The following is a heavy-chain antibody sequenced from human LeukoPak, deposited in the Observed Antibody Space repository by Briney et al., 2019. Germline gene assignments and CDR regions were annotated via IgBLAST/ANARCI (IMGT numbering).Heavy chain of an antibody. J-gene: IGHJ4*02. V-gene: IGHV3-72*01. Sequence: SGGSLRLSCAASGFTFSDYYMDWVRQAPGKGLEWVGRIRNKANSYSMDYAASVKDRFTISRDESKNSLYLQMNSLKTEDTAVYYCTRDLTGDYWGQGTLVTVSS. CDR1: GFTFSDYY. D-gene: IGHD3-9*01. CDR3: TRDLTGDY. CDR2: IRNKANSYSM.